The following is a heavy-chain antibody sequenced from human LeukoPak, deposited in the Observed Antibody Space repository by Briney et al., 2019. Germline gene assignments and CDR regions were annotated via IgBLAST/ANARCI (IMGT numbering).Heavy chain of an antibody. V-gene: IGHV4-34*01. J-gene: IGHJ6*02. Sequence: SETLSLTCAVYGXSFRGYYWSWIRQPPGKGLEWIAEINHSGSTNYNPSLKSRVTISVDTSKNQFSLKLSSVTAADTAVYYCARDSGRIHGYYYGMDVWGQGTTVTVSS. CDR3: ARDSGRIHGYYYGMDV. CDR2: INHSGST. D-gene: IGHD1-1*01. CDR1: GXSFRGYY.